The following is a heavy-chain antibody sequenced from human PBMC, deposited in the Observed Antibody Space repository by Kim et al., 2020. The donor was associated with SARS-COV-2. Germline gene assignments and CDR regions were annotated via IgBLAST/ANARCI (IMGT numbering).Heavy chain of an antibody. J-gene: IGHJ6*02. V-gene: IGHV3-30*04. Sequence: GGSLRLSCAASGFTFSSYAMHWVRQAPGKGLEWVAVISYDGSNKYYADSVKGRFTISRDNSKNTLYLQMNSLRAEDTAVYYCARGSLVRGGALYYSYGMDVWGQGTTVTVSS. CDR1: GFTFSSYA. CDR2: ISYDGSNK. D-gene: IGHD3-10*01. CDR3: ARGSLVRGGALYYSYGMDV.